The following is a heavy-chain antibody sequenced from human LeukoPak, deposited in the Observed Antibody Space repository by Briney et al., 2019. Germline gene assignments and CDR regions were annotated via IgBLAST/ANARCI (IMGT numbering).Heavy chain of an antibody. CDR1: GSTFTSYW. V-gene: IGHV5-51*01. CDR2: IYPGDSDT. J-gene: IGHJ4*02. CDR3: ARINDYSNRYFDY. D-gene: IGHD4-11*01. Sequence: GESLKISRQGSGSTFTSYWIGWVRQLPGKGLEWMGIIYPGDSDTRYSPSFQGQVTISADKSISPPYLQWSSLKASDTAMYYCARINDYSNRYFDYWGQGTLVTVSS.